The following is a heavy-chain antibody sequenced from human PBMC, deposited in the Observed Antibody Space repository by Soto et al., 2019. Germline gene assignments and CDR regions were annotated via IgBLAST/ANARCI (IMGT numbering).Heavy chain of an antibody. V-gene: IGHV4-39*01. CDR3: ARHSDCSGGSCYSEYFAVGNWFDP. Sequence: QLQLQESGPGLVKPSETLSLTCTVSGGSISSGRYYWGWIRQPPGKGLEWIGRISYSGSTYSNQSLKSRVTIFVDTSKNQYSLRLSSVTAADTAVYYCARHSDCSGGSCYSEYFAVGNWFDPWGKGTLVTVSS. CDR1: GGSISSGRYY. D-gene: IGHD2-15*01. CDR2: ISYSGST. J-gene: IGHJ5*02.